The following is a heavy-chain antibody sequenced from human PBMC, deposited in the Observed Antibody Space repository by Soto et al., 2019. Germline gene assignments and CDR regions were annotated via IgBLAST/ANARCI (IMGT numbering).Heavy chain of an antibody. V-gene: IGHV1-18*01. CDR3: ARGRTYYDFWSAYGMDV. CDR2: ISAYNGNT. Sequence: ASVKVSCKASGYTFTSYGISWVRQAPGQGLEWMGWISAYNGNTNYAQKLQGRVTMTTDTSTSTAYMELRSLRSDDTAVYYCARGRTYYDFWSAYGMDVWGQGTTVTVSS. J-gene: IGHJ6*02. D-gene: IGHD3-3*01. CDR1: GYTFTSYG.